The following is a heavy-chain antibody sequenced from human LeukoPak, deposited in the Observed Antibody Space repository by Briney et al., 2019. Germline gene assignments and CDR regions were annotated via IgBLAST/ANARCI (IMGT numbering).Heavy chain of an antibody. J-gene: IGHJ5*02. CDR1: GGTFSSYA. CDR2: IIPIFGTA. CDR3: ARGTARGYSYGFDP. V-gene: IGHV1-69*06. Sequence: GASVKVSCKASGGTFSSYAISWVRQAPGQGLEWMGGIIPIFGTANYAQKFQGRVTITADKSTSTAYMELSSLRSEDTAVYYCARGTARGYSYGFDPWGQGTLVTVSS. D-gene: IGHD5-18*01.